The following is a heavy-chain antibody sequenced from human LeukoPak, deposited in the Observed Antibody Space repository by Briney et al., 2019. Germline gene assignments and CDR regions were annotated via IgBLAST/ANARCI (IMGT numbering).Heavy chain of an antibody. V-gene: IGHV4-34*01. J-gene: IGHJ4*02. CDR1: GGSFSGYY. Sequence: PSETLSLTCAVYGGSFSGYYRSWIRQPPGKGLEWIGEINHSGSTNDNPSLKSRVTISVDTSKNQFSLKLSSVTAADTAVYYCARGFGGRGNSGIIDYWGQGTLVTVSS. D-gene: IGHD4-23*01. CDR3: ARGFGGRGNSGIIDY. CDR2: INHSGST.